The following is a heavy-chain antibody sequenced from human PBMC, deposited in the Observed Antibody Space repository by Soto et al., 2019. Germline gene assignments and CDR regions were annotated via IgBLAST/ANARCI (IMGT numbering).Heavy chain of an antibody. CDR1: GGTFSSYA. D-gene: IGHD3-10*01. Sequence: SVKVSCKASGGTFSSYALSWVRQAPGQGLEWMGGIIPIFGTANYAQKFQGRVTITADESTSTAYMELSSLRSEDTAVYYCARLVRGSVAPDAFDISGPGPIVTVS. J-gene: IGHJ3*02. CDR3: ARLVRGSVAPDAFDI. V-gene: IGHV1-69*13. CDR2: IIPIFGTA.